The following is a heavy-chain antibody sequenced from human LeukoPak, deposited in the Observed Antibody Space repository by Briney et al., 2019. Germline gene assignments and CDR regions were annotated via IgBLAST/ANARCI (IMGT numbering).Heavy chain of an antibody. CDR3: ARGGWFGELLFDY. D-gene: IGHD3-10*01. J-gene: IGHJ4*02. CDR1: GFTFSNYE. CDR2: ITSGSTM. Sequence: GGSLRLSCAASGFTFSNYEMNWVRQAPGKGLEWVSYITSGSTMYYADSVKGRFTISRDNAKNSLYLQMNSLRAEDTALYYCARGGWFGELLFDYWGQGTLVTVSS. V-gene: IGHV3-48*03.